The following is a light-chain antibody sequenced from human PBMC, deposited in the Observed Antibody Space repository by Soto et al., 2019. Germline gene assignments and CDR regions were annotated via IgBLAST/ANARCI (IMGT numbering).Light chain of an antibody. J-gene: IGKJ4*01. CDR2: AAS. Sequence: DIQMTQSPSSLSASVGDRVTITCRASQGISNYLAWYQQKLGKVPKLLIYAASTLQSWVPSRFSGSGSGTDFTLTISSLQPEDVAVYYCQRYNSALGTFGGGTKVEIK. CDR3: QRYNSALGT. CDR1: QGISNY. V-gene: IGKV1-27*01.